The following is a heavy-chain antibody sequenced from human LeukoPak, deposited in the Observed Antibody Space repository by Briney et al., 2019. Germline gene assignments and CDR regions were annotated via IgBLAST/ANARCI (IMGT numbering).Heavy chain of an antibody. CDR2: MNQDGREK. D-gene: IGHD1-1*01. Sequence: GGSLRLSCAASGFTFRHYWMSWARQAPGKGLEWVANMNQDGREKYYVDSVKGRFTISRDSAKNSLYLQMNSLRAEDTAVYYCAINPPGLRTTNQKLWGQGTLVTVSS. J-gene: IGHJ4*02. CDR3: AINPPGLRTTNQKL. V-gene: IGHV3-7*03. CDR1: GFTFRHYW.